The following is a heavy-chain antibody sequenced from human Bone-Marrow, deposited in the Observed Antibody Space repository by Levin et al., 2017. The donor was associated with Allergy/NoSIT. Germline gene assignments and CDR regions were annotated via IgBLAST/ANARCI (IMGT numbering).Heavy chain of an antibody. D-gene: IGHD4-23*01. CDR2: MNPNSGNT. CDR1: GYTFTSFD. J-gene: IGHJ4*02. V-gene: IGHV1-8*01. CDR3: ARGWGTTVAPFDS. Sequence: ASVKVSCKASGYTFTSFDIAWVRQTTGQGLEWLGNMNPNSGNTVYAQKFQGRITMTGKTSISTAYMELSSLRSDDTAVYYCARGWGTTVAPFDSWGQGTLVTVSS.